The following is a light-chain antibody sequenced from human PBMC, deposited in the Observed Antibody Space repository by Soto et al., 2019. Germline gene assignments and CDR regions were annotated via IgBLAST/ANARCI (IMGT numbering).Light chain of an antibody. V-gene: IGKV1-39*01. CDR2: SAS. J-gene: IGKJ1*01. CDR1: QYVDRY. CDR3: QQSSIIPWT. Sequence: DIQMTQSPSSLSASVGDSVTITCRTSQYVDRYLSWYQQIPGRAPKLLIYSASSLVTGVPPRFRGSASGTEFTLSISSLQREDFATYFCQQSSIIPWTFGQGTKVEMK.